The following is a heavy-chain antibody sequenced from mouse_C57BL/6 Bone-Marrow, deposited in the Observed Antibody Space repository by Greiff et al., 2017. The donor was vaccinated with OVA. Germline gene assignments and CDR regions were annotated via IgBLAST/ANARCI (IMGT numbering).Heavy chain of an antibody. D-gene: IGHD2-4*01. V-gene: IGHV1-55*01. CDR2: IYPGSGST. CDR1: GYTFTSYW. CDR3: ARSRGYDYDGGDY. Sequence: QVQLKQPGAELVKPGASVKMSCKASGYTFTSYWITWVKQRPGQGLEWIGDIYPGSGSTNYNEKFKRKATLTVDTSSSTAYMQLSSLTSEDSAVYYCARSRGYDYDGGDYWGQGTSVTVSS. J-gene: IGHJ4*01.